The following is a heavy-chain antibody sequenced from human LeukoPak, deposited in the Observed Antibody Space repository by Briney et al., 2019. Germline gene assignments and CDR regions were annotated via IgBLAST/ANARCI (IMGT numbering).Heavy chain of an antibody. D-gene: IGHD5-12*01. V-gene: IGHV3-30*02. CDR2: IRYDGIGK. CDR1: GFTFSDCS. CDR3: AKEPGATGAYDT. Sequence: GGSLRLSCAASGFTFSDCSMHWVRLAPGKGLEWVAFIRYDGIGKSYADSVKGRFTVSRDNSKNTLVLQMNSLRTEDKAVYYCAKEPGATGAYDTWGQGTLVTVSS. J-gene: IGHJ4*02.